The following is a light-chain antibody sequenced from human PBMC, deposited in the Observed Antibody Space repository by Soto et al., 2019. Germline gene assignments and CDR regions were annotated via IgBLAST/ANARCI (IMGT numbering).Light chain of an antibody. V-gene: IGKV3-20*01. CDR1: QSLNSNS. CDR2: NAY. Sequence: EIVLTQSPGTLSVCPGERATLSCRASQSLNSNSLAWYRQKPGQAPRLLIYNAYNRASGIPDRFSGSGSGTDFTLTISRLEPEDFVVYHSQQADGSPRTFGQGTKVEVK. CDR3: QQADGSPRT. J-gene: IGKJ1*01.